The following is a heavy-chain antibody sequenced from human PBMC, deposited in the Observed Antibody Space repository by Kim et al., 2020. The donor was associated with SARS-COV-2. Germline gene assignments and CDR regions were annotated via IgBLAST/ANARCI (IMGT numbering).Heavy chain of an antibody. CDR1: GFSFDDSA. V-gene: IGHV3-9*01. CDR3: AKARLTDSNWFDP. CDR2: FNYNSGRI. Sequence: GGSLRLSCAASGFSFDDSAMHWVRQAPGKGLEWVSGFNYNSGRIGYADSVKGRFTISRDNAKNSLYLQMNSLRDEDTALYFCAKARLTDSNWFDPWGQGTLVTVSS. J-gene: IGHJ5*02. D-gene: IGHD6-25*01.